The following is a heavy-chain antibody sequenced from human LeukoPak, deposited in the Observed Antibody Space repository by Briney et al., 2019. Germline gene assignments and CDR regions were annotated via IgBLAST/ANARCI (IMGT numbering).Heavy chain of an antibody. CDR1: GGSFSGYY. J-gene: IGHJ3*02. CDR2: INHSGST. CDR3: ARGRGYDFWSGYYIPDAFDI. D-gene: IGHD3-3*01. Sequence: SETLSLTCAVYGGSFSGYYWSWIRQPPGKGLEWIGEINHSGSTNYNPSLKSRVTISVDTSKNQFSLKLSSVTAADTAVYYCARGRGYDFWSGYYIPDAFDIWGQGTMVTVSS. V-gene: IGHV4-34*01.